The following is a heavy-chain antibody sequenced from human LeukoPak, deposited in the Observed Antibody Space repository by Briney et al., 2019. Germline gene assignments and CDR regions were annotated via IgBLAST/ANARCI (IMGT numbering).Heavy chain of an antibody. CDR3: AREKRRQLRKRWFDP. V-gene: IGHV1-18*01. J-gene: IGHJ5*02. CDR2: ISAYNGNT. Sequence: ASVKVSCKASNYTFANYGITWVRQAPGQGLEWMGWISAYNGNTDYAQKLQDRVTMTTDTSTSTAYMELRSLRSDDTAVYYCAREKRRQLRKRWFDPWGQGTLVTVAS. CDR1: NYTFANYG. D-gene: IGHD1-1*01.